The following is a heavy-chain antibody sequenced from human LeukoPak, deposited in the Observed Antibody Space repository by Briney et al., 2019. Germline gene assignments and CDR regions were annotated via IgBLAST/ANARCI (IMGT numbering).Heavy chain of an antibody. D-gene: IGHD3-10*01. CDR2: ISYDGSNK. CDR3: AKDHYYYGSGIYFMHYFDY. Sequence: PGGSLRLSCAASGFTFSTYGMHWARQAPGKGLEWVAVISYDGSNKYYADSVKGRFTISRENSKNTLHLQMNSLRAEDTAVYYCAKDHYYYGSGIYFMHYFDYWGQGTLVTVSS. V-gene: IGHV3-30*18. J-gene: IGHJ4*02. CDR1: GFTFSTYG.